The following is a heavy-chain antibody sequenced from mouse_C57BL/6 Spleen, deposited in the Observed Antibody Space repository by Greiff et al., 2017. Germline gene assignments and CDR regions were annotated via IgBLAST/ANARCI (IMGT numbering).Heavy chain of an antibody. CDR3: ASCDFLSITTVVATDYAMDY. D-gene: IGHD1-1*01. CDR1: GFTFSDYG. J-gene: IGHJ4*01. V-gene: IGHV5-17*01. Sequence: EVQVVESGGGLVKPGGSLKLSCAASGFTFSDYGMHWVRQAPEKGLEWVAYISSGSSTIYYADTVKGRFTISRDNAKNTLFLQMTSLRSDDTAMYYCASCDFLSITTVVATDYAMDYWGQGTSVTVSS. CDR2: ISSGSSTI.